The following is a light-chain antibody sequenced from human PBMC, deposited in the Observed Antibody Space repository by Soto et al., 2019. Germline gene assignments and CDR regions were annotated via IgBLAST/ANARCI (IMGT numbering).Light chain of an antibody. V-gene: IGKV3-15*01. CDR2: GAS. Sequence: ELVLTQSPATLSVSPGARATLSCTASQSVRSNLAWYQQKPGQGPRLLSFGASTRATNIPARFSGSGSGTEFTLTISSLQSEDFAVYYCQQYINWPPLTFGGGTKVDIK. CDR3: QQYINWPPLT. J-gene: IGKJ4*01. CDR1: QSVRSN.